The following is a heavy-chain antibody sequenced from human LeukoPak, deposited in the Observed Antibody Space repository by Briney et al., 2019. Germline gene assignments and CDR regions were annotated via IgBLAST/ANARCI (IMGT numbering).Heavy chain of an antibody. CDR3: AGSDGQPPRFDSSYDVFDY. CDR2: IYHSGRT. D-gene: IGHD5-12*01. CDR1: GGSIISGNW. V-gene: IGHV4-4*02. Sequence: SGTLSLTCAVSGGSIISGNWWSWVRQPPGKGLEWIGEIYHSGRTNYNPSLKSRVTISLDKSKNQFSLNLSSVTAADTALYYCAGSDGQPPRFDSSYDVFDYWGQGTLVTVSS. J-gene: IGHJ4*02.